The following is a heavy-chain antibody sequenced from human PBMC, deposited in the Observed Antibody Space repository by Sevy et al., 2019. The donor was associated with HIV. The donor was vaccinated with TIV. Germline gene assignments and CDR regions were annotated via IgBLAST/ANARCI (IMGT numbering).Heavy chain of an antibody. D-gene: IGHD5-18*01. J-gene: IGHJ4*02. CDR1: GFTVNSNY. CDR3: ARGKSGYGYALNY. CDR2: IHSDDTT. V-gene: IGHV3-66*01. Sequence: GGSLRLSCAASGFTVNSNYMTWVRQAPGKGLEGVSVIHSDDTTYHADSVKDRFTISRDNFKNKLYLHRSSLRAEDTAVYYCARGKSGYGYALNYWGQGTLVTVSS.